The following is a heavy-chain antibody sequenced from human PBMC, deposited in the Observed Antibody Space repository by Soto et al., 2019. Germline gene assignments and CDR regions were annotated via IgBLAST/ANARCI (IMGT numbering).Heavy chain of an antibody. J-gene: IGHJ4*02. CDR1: GFTFSSFG. V-gene: IGHV3-30*18. Sequence: GGSLRLSCAASGFTFSSFGMHWVRQAPGKGLEWVALISDDGSKEYYTDYVKGRFTISRDNSKNTVYLQMNSLRSEDTAVYHCAKLSWGSGLFYDYWGQGTPVTVSS. D-gene: IGHD3-10*01. CDR3: AKLSWGSGLFYDY. CDR2: ISDDGSKE.